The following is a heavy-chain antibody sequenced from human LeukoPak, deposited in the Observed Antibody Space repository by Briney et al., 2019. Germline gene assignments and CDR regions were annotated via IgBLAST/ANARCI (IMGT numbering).Heavy chain of an antibody. D-gene: IGHD3-16*02. J-gene: IGHJ4*02. CDR3: ARVVWGSYRYAN. CDR1: GGSISSYY. Sequence: SETLSLTCTVSGGSISSYYWSWIGQHPADGREGIGDIYYSGSTNYNPSLKSRVTISVDTSKNQFSLKLSSVTAADTAVYYCARVVWGSYRYANWGQGTLVTVSS. V-gene: IGHV4-59*01. CDR2: IYYSGST.